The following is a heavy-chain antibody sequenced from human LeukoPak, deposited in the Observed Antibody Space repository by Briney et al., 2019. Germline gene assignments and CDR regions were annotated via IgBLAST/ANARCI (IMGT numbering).Heavy chain of an antibody. CDR1: GFTFSSYG. Sequence: GGSLRLSCAASGFTFSSYGMHWVRQAPGKGLEWAAFIRYDGSNKYYADSVKGRFTISRDNSKNTLYLQMNSLRAEDTAVYYCAKVGVGYSSSWYYFDYWGQGTLVTVSS. CDR2: IRYDGSNK. V-gene: IGHV3-30*02. D-gene: IGHD6-13*01. J-gene: IGHJ4*02. CDR3: AKVGVGYSSSWYYFDY.